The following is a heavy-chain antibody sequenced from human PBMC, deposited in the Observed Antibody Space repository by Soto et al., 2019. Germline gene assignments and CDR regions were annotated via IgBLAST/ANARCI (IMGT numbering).Heavy chain of an antibody. CDR1: GFSLTANGVG. J-gene: IGHJ4*02. CDR3: ATLTGSH. Sequence: ITLKESGPPLVNPTQTLTLTCSFSGFSLTANGVGVGWVRQPPGLALEWLAMVYWDDDKHYSASLRSRLSITKDTSKRQVVLTITNMDPVDTGTYYCATLTGSHWGQGALVTVSS. D-gene: IGHD3-9*01. V-gene: IGHV2-5*02. CDR2: VYWDDDK.